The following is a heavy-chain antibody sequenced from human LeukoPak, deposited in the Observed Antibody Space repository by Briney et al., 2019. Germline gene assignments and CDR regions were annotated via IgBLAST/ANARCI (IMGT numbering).Heavy chain of an antibody. Sequence: ASETLSLTCTVSGGSISSGGYYWSWIRQHPGKGLEWIGYIYCSGSTYYNPSLKSRVTISVDTSKNQFSLKLSSVTAADTAVYYCARVSGGNLGSGYYYYYMDVWGKGTTVTVSS. J-gene: IGHJ6*03. D-gene: IGHD4-23*01. CDR3: ARVSGGNLGSGYYYYYMDV. CDR2: IYCSGST. V-gene: IGHV4-31*03. CDR1: GGSISSGGYY.